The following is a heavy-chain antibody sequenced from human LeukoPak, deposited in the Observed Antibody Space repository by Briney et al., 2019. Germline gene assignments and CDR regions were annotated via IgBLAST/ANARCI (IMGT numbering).Heavy chain of an antibody. CDR1: GYTFTSYD. V-gene: IGHV1-8*01. D-gene: IGHD3-10*01. CDR3: ATEATGVAAHFDY. Sequence: ASVKVSCKASGYTFTSYDINWVRQATGQGLEWMGWMNPNSGNTGYAQKFQGRVTMTRDTSISIAYMELSRLRSDDTALYYCATEATGVAAHFDYWGQGTLVTVSS. J-gene: IGHJ4*02. CDR2: MNPNSGNT.